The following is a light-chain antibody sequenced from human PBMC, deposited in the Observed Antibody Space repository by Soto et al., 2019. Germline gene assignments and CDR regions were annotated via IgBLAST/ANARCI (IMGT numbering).Light chain of an antibody. J-gene: IGKJ1*01. V-gene: IGKV1-39*01. CDR3: QQSYSILWT. Sequence: DIQMSQSPSSLSASVGDRVTITCRASQSISSYLNCYQQKPGKAPNLLIYATSNLQSGVPSRFSGSGSGTDFILTISSLQPEDFATYYCQQSYSILWTFGQGTKVDIK. CDR1: QSISSY. CDR2: ATS.